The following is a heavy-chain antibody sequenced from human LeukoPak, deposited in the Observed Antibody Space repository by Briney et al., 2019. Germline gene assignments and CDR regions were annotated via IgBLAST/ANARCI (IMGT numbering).Heavy chain of an antibody. CDR2: ISSSSSTI. J-gene: IGHJ4*02. D-gene: IGHD3-9*01. Sequence: GGSLRLSCAASGFTFSSYSMNWVRQAPGKGLEWVSYISSSSSTIYYADSVKGRFTISRDNSKNTLYLQMNSLRAEDTAVYYCAISSILTGYPLDYWGQGTLVTVSS. CDR3: AISSILTGYPLDY. V-gene: IGHV3-48*01. CDR1: GFTFSSYS.